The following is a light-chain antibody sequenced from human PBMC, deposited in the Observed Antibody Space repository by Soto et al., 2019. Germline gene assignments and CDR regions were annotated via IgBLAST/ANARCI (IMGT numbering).Light chain of an antibody. CDR1: EGVASNY. Sequence: EVVLTQSPGTLSLSPGETATLSCRASEGVASNYLAWYQQKPGQAPRLLIYSASSRATGIPDRFSGSGSGTDFTLTISRLEPEDFAVYYCQQYENSPPYTFGQGTKVDIK. CDR2: SAS. CDR3: QQYENSPPYT. J-gene: IGKJ2*01. V-gene: IGKV3-20*01.